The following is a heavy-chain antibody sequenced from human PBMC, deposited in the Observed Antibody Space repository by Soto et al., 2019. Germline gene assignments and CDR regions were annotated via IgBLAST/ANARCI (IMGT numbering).Heavy chain of an antibody. V-gene: IGHV1-2*02. Sequence: GASVKVSCKASGYTFTGHYIHWVRQAPEQGPEWMGEIGPESGATRYAQKFQGRVTMTRDTSITTVYLDVSRLKSDGSAVYYCARELYDNGPSGLGVWGQGTTVTVSS. D-gene: IGHD3-22*01. CDR3: ARELYDNGPSGLGV. CDR1: GYTFTGHY. CDR2: IGPESGAT. J-gene: IGHJ6*02.